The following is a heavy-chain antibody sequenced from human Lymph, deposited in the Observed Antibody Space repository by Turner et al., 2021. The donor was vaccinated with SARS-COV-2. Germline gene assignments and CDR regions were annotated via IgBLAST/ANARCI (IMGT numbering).Heavy chain of an antibody. CDR2: FDPEDGEI. CDR1: GYTFTELS. D-gene: IGHD2-15*01. V-gene: IGHV1-24*01. J-gene: IGHJ6*02. CDR3: ATVLCTGSSCYYYGMDV. Sequence: QVQLVQSGAEVKKPGASVKVSCKVSGYTFTELSMHWVRQAPGKGLEWMGGFDPEDGEIIYAQKFQGRVTMTEDTSTDTAYMELSSLRSEDTAVYYCATVLCTGSSCYYYGMDVWGQGTTVTVSS.